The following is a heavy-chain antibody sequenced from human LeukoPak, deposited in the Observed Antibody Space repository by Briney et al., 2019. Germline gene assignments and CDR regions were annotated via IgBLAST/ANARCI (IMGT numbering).Heavy chain of an antibody. J-gene: IGHJ4*02. CDR1: GLTFSTYW. V-gene: IGHV3-74*01. Sequence: GGSLRLSCAASGLTFSTYWMHWVRQAPGKGLVWLSCINNDGSSATYADSVKGRFTISRDNAKNTLYLQMNSLRAEDTAVYYCARAPDKIGYCSGTTCPSWGQGTLVTVSS. CDR2: INNDGSSA. D-gene: IGHD2-2*01. CDR3: ARAPDKIGYCSGTTCPS.